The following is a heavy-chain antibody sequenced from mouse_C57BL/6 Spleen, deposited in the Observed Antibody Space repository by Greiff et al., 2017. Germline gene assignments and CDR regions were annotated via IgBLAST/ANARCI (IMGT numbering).Heavy chain of an antibody. CDR2: IFPGSGST. V-gene: IGHV1-75*01. CDR3: ARKVITTVVDPWFAY. Sequence: QVQLKQSGPELVKPGASVKISCKASGYTFTDYYINWVKQRPGQGLEWIGWIFPGSGSTYYNEKFKGKATLTVDKSSSTAYMLLSSLTSEDSAVYFCARKVITTVVDPWFAYWGQGTLVTVSA. D-gene: IGHD1-1*01. CDR1: GYTFTDYY. J-gene: IGHJ3*01.